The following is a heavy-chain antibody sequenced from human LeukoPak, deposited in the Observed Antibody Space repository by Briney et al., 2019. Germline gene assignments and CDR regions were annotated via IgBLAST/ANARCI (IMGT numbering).Heavy chain of an antibody. Sequence: PSETLSLTCTVSGGSISSYYWSWIRQPPGQGLEWIGEISLSGHTNYNPSLQSRVTMSLDESKNQVSLDLASVTDADTAVYYCSRESGAFSPFGYWGQGTLVTVHS. J-gene: IGHJ4*02. D-gene: IGHD1-26*01. CDR1: GGSISSYY. V-gene: IGHV4-59*12. CDR2: ISLSGHT. CDR3: SRESGAFSPFGY.